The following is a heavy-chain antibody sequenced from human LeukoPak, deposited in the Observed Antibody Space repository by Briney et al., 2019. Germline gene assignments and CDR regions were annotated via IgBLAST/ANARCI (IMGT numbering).Heavy chain of an antibody. D-gene: IGHD5-12*01. CDR3: ARHRHVDIVATTQNWFDP. Sequence: PGGSLRLSCAASGFTFSNYAMHWVRQAPGKGLEWLAYIRYDGSSKYYADFVKGRFTISRDYSKNTLYLHMNSLRAEDTAVYYCARHRHVDIVATTQNWFDPWGQGTLVTVSS. CDR2: IRYDGSSK. J-gene: IGHJ5*02. CDR1: GFTFSNYA. V-gene: IGHV3-30*02.